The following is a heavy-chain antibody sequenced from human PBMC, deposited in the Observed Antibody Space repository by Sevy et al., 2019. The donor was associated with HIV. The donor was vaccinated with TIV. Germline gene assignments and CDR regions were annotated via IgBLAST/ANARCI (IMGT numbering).Heavy chain of an antibody. J-gene: IGHJ4*02. Sequence: ASVKVSCKASGYTFTSYGISWVRQAPGQGLEWMGWISAYNGNTNYAQKLQGRVTMTTDTSTSTAYKELRSLRSDDTGVYYGARGWNRYNWNADYFDYWGQGTLVTVSS. CDR2: ISAYNGNT. CDR3: ARGWNRYNWNADYFDY. V-gene: IGHV1-18*01. CDR1: GYTFTSYG. D-gene: IGHD1-1*01.